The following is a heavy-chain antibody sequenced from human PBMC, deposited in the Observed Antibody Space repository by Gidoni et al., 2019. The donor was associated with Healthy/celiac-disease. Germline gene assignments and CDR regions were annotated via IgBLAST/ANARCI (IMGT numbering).Heavy chain of an antibody. V-gene: IGHV3-13*05. D-gene: IGHD3-3*01. CDR3: ARSRTVRFLEWLLPHWYFDL. J-gene: IGHJ2*01. CDR2: IGTAGDP. Sequence: EVQLVESGGGLVQPGGSLRLYCAASGFTFSSYDMHWVRQATGKGLEWVSAIGTAGDPYYPGSVKGRFTISRENAKNSLYLQMNSLRAGDTAVYYCARSRTVRFLEWLLPHWYFDLWGRGTLVTVSS. CDR1: GFTFSSYD.